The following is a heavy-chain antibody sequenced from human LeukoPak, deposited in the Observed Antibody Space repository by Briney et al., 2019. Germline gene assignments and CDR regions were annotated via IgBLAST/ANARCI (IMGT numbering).Heavy chain of an antibody. Sequence: PGGSLRLSCAASGFTFSSYGMHWVRQAPGKGLGWVAVITHDGRNKYYADSVKGRFTIPRDNSKNTLYLQMNSLRAEDTAVYYCARDRANYYDSSGYSPGAFDIWGQGTMVTVSS. D-gene: IGHD3-22*01. CDR3: ARDRANYYDSSGYSPGAFDI. J-gene: IGHJ3*02. V-gene: IGHV3-30*03. CDR2: ITHDGRNK. CDR1: GFTFSSYG.